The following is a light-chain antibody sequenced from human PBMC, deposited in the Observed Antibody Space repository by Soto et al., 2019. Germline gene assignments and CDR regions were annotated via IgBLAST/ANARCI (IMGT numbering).Light chain of an antibody. V-gene: IGKV1-27*01. J-gene: IGKJ3*01. Sequence: DIQMTQSPSSLSASVGDRVTITCRASQGISNYLAWYQQKPGKVPKLLIYAASTLQSGVTSRFSGSRSGTNFTLTMSSVQPEHVATYYCQKYNCAPFTFCPGTKVDIK. CDR2: AAS. CDR3: QKYNCAPFT. CDR1: QGISNY.